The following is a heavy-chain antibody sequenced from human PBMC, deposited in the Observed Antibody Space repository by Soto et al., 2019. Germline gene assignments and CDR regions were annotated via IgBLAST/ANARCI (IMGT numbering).Heavy chain of an antibody. CDR1: GFTFSSYA. J-gene: IGHJ4*02. CDR3: AKGAVRGPAGKQQLALDY. V-gene: IGHV3-23*01. CDR2: ISGSGRIT. D-gene: IGHD6-13*01. Sequence: GGSLRLSCAASGFTFSSYAMSWFRRAPGKGLEWVSGISGSGRITKYADSVKGRFIISRDNFKNTLFLQMNSLRAEDTAVYYCAKGAVRGPAGKQQLALDYWGQGTLVTVSS.